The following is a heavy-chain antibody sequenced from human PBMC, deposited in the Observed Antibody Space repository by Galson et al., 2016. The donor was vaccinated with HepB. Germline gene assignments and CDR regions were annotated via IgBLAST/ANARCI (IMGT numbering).Heavy chain of an antibody. CDR1: GFTFSGSA. Sequence: SLRLSCAVSGFTFSGSAIHWVRQAPGKGLEWVSSISSSSSYIYYADSVKGRFTISRDSAKNSLYLQMNSLRAEDTAVYYCARDLGHYDFWSGYYDYYYMDVWGKGTTVTVSS. CDR2: ISSSSSYI. J-gene: IGHJ6*03. D-gene: IGHD3-3*01. CDR3: ARDLGHYDFWSGYYDYYYMDV. V-gene: IGHV3-21*01.